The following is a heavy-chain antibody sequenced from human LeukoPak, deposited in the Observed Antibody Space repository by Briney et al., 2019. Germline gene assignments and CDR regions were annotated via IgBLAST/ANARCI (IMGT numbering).Heavy chain of an antibody. CDR3: ARTIVGADDAFDI. CDR1: GGSISSYY. D-gene: IGHD1-26*01. J-gene: IGHJ3*02. Sequence: SEALSLTCTVSGGSISSYYWSWIRQPPGKGLEWIGYIYYSGNTNYNPSLKSRVTISVDTSKNQFSLKLSSVTAADTAVYYCARTIVGADDAFDIWGQGTMVTVSS. V-gene: IGHV4-59*08. CDR2: IYYSGNT.